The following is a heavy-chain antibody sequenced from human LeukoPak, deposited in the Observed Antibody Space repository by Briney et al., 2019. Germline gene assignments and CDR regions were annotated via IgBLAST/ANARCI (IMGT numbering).Heavy chain of an antibody. V-gene: IGHV4-39*01. CDR2: VSYSRNT. J-gene: IGHJ4*02. CDR3: ARRRGPSCTLCYVDC. CDR1: GASITGTTYY. Sequence: SETLSVTCTVSGASITGTTYYWDWIRQPPGKGLEWIGSVSYSRNTYNPSLKSRATISVDTSKNQFSLKLNSVTAADTAVYYCARRRGPSCTLCYVDCWGQGTLVTVSS. D-gene: IGHD2-8*01.